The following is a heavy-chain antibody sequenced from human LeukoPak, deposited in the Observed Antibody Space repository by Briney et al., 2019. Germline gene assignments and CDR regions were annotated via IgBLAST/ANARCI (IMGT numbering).Heavy chain of an antibody. CDR2: IYYSGST. D-gene: IGHD6-13*01. Sequence: SETLSLTCTVSGGSNNNYYYSWVREPPGKGLEWIGYIYYSGSTNYNPSLKSRVTISVDTSKNQFSLKLSSVTAADTAVYYCARAGAAAALGRFDNWGQGILVTVSS. V-gene: IGHV4-59*01. CDR3: ARAGAAAALGRFDN. J-gene: IGHJ4*02. CDR1: GGSNNNYY.